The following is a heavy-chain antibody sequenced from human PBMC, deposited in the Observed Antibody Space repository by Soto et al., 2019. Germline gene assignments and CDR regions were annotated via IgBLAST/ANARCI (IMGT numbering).Heavy chain of an antibody. CDR3: AKEGGSYGGGLDY. CDR2: ISYDGSNK. Sequence: QVQLVESGGGVVEHGRSLRLSCAASGFTFSSYGMHWVRQAPGKGLEWVAVISYDGSNKYYADSVKGRFTISRDNSKNTLYLQMNSLRAEDTAVYYCAKEGGSYGGGLDYWGQGTLVTVSS. J-gene: IGHJ4*02. CDR1: GFTFSSYG. V-gene: IGHV3-30*18. D-gene: IGHD1-26*01.